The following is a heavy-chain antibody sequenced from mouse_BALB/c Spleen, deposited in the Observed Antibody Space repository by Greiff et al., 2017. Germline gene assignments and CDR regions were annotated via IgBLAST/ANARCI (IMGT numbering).Heavy chain of an antibody. J-gene: IGHJ4*01. CDR3: ARHGNYDKGPYYAMDY. D-gene: IGHD2-1*01. Sequence: VQLKESGGDLVKPGGSLKLSCAASGFTFSSYGMSWVRQTPDKRLEWVATISSGGSYTYYPDSVKGRFTISRDNAKNTLYLQMSSLKSEDTAMYYCARHGNYDKGPYYAMDYWGQGTSVTVSS. V-gene: IGHV5-6*01. CDR2: ISSGGSYT. CDR1: GFTFSSYG.